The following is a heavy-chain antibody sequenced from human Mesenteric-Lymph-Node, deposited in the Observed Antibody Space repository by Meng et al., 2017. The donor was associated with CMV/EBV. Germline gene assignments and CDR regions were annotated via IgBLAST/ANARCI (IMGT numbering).Heavy chain of an antibody. V-gene: IGHV3-7*01. CDR3: ARDMGIYTNYVYY. J-gene: IGHJ4*02. Sequence: GESLKISCAASGFTFSNYGMHWVRQAPGKGLEWVANINEDGSDIYYADSVKGRFTISRDNAKNSLNLQMNTLRAEDTAIYYCARDMGIYTNYVYYWGQGALVTVSS. CDR2: INEDGSDI. D-gene: IGHD3-16*01. CDR1: GFTFSNYG.